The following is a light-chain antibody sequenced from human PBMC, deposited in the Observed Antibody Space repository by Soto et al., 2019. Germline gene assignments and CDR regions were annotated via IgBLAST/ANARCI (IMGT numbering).Light chain of an antibody. CDR3: QQYNNWPLT. CDR2: GAS. J-gene: IGKJ5*01. V-gene: IGKV3-15*01. Sequence: DIVMTQSPATLSVSPGERATLSCRASQSISSNLAWYQQKPGQAPRLLIDGASTRATGISARFSGSGSGTDFTLTISSLQSEDLAVYYCQQYNNWPLTFDQGTRLEIK. CDR1: QSISSN.